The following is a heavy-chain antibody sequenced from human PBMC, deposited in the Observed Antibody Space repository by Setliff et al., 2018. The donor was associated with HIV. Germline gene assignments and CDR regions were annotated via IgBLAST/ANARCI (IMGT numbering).Heavy chain of an antibody. CDR3: ATKVYCTNGVCLDAFDI. CDR1: GYTFTGYY. Sequence: ASVKVSCKASGYTFTGYYIHWVRQAPGQGLEWMGRIIPNSAGTNYAQKFQGRVTMTRDTSISTAYMELSRLRSDDTAVYYCATKVYCTNGVCLDAFDIWGQGTMVTVSS. CDR2: IIPNSAGT. D-gene: IGHD2-8*01. V-gene: IGHV1-2*06. J-gene: IGHJ3*02.